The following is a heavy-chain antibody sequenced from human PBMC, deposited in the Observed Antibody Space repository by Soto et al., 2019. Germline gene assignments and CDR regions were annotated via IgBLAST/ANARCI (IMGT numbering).Heavy chain of an antibody. CDR1: GGTFSTYA. Sequence: QVQLVQSGAEVKKPESSVKVSCKAPGGTFSTYAISWVRQAPGQGLEWMGGIIPMFGTANYAQRFQXRXTXTXNESTNTVYMELSSVRSEDTAVYFCASGIQLWLRRMNNGYSGWGQGTLVTVSS. J-gene: IGHJ4*02. D-gene: IGHD5-18*01. CDR3: ASGIQLWLRRMNNGYSG. V-gene: IGHV1-69*05. CDR2: IIPMFGTA.